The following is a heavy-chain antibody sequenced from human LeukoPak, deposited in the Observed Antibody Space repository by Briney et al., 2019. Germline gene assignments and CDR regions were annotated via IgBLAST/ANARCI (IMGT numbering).Heavy chain of an antibody. Sequence: SETLSLTCAVSGYSISSGYYWGWIRQPPGKGLEWIGSITYYNPSLKSRVTISVDTSKNQFSLKLSSVTAADTAVYYCARQWRDGDWFDPWGQGTPVTVSS. V-gene: IGHV4-38-2*01. J-gene: IGHJ5*02. CDR3: ARQWRDGDWFDP. D-gene: IGHD6-19*01. CDR1: GYSISSGYY. CDR2: IT.